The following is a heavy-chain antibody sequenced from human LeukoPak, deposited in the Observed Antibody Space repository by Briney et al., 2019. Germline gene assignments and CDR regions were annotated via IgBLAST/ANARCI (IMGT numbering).Heavy chain of an antibody. J-gene: IGHJ3*01. V-gene: IGHV3-23*01. Sequence: GGSLRLSCAASGFKTKYYAMNWVRQAPGQGLEWVSALSGSGDITYYADSVKGRFTISRDTSENTLSLQMNSLRVEDTAMYYCAKGSSGYSFEVFDVWGQGAMVTVAS. CDR1: GFKTKYYA. CDR3: AKGSSGYSFEVFDV. D-gene: IGHD3-22*01. CDR2: LSGSGDIT.